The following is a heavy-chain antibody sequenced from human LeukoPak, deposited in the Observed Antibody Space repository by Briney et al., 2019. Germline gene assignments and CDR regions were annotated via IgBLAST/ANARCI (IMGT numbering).Heavy chain of an antibody. CDR3: ARQGVRRGYRWYFDL. D-gene: IGHD5-18*01. Sequence: ASVKVSCKATGYTFTSYGISWVRQAPGQGLEWMGWISAYNGNTNYAQKLQGRVTMTTDTSTSTAYMELRSLRSDDTAVYYCARQGVRRGYRWYFDLWGRGTLVTVSS. V-gene: IGHV1-18*01. J-gene: IGHJ2*01. CDR1: GYTFTSYG. CDR2: ISAYNGNT.